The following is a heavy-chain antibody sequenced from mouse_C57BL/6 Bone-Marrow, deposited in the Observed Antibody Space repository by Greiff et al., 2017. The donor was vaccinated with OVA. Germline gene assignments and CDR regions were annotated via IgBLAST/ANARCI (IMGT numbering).Heavy chain of an antibody. V-gene: IGHV1-69*01. Sequence: VKLQQPGAELVMPGASVKLSCKASGYTFTSYWMHWVKQRPGQGLEWIGEIDPSDSYTNYNQKFKGKSTLTVDKSSSTAYMQLSSLTSEDSAVYYCARPSYYSTWFAYWGQGTLVTVSA. CDR3: ARPSYYSTWFAY. CDR1: GYTFTSYW. D-gene: IGHD2-5*01. CDR2: IDPSDSYT. J-gene: IGHJ3*01.